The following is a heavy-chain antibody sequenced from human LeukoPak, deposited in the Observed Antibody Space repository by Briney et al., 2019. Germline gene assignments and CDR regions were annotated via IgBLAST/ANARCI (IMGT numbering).Heavy chain of an antibody. J-gene: IGHJ4*02. CDR1: GGSISSSSYY. D-gene: IGHD6-13*01. CDR3: ARVAGTAAGDH. CDR2: IYYSGST. Sequence: PSETLSLTCTVSGGSISSSSYYWGWIRQPPGKGLERIGSIYYSGSTYYNPSLKSRVTISVDTSKNQFSLKLSSVTAADTAVYYCARVAGTAAGDHWGQGTLVTVSS. V-gene: IGHV4-39*07.